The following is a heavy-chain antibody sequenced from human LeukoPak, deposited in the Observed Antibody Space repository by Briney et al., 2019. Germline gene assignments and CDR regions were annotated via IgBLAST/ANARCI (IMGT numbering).Heavy chain of an antibody. J-gene: IGHJ4*02. CDR1: GASITSYY. V-gene: IGHV4-59*08. CDR2: IYYSGGT. CDR3: ARLSIVGATNFDY. Sequence: PLETLYLTCTVSGASITSYYWSWIRQPPGKGLEWIGYIYYSGGTTSKPSLKNRVTISVDTSKNQFTLKLSSVTAADTAVYYCARLSIVGATNFDYWGQGTLVTVSS. D-gene: IGHD1-26*01.